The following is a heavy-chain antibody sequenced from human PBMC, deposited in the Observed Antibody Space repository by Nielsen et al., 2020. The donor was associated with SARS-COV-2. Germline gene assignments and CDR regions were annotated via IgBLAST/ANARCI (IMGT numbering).Heavy chain of an antibody. CDR3: ARDWGETQVGYFQH. D-gene: IGHD3-16*01. CDR1: RFTFSSYD. V-gene: IGHV3-13*04. CDR2: ISTVGDT. Sequence: GESLKISCAASRFTFSSYDMHWVRQTTGKGLEWVSGISTVGDTSYSGSVKGRFTISREDARNSLYLQMNSLRAGDTAVYYCARDWGETQVGYFQHWGQGTLVTVSS. J-gene: IGHJ1*01.